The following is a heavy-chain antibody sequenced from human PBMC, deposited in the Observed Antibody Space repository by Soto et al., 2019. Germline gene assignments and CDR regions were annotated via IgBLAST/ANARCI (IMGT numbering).Heavy chain of an antibody. J-gene: IGHJ6*02. CDR3: ERDYSAYGLDF. D-gene: IGHD2-15*01. V-gene: IGHV3-30-3*01. Sequence: QVQLVESGGGVVQPGRSLRLSCAASGFTFSSYTMHWVRQAPGKGLEWVAVISYDGSTKYYTDSVKGRFTISRDNSKDSLYLQMNSLRPEDTAVYYCERDYSAYGLDFWGQGTTVTVSS. CDR2: ISYDGSTK. CDR1: GFTFSSYT.